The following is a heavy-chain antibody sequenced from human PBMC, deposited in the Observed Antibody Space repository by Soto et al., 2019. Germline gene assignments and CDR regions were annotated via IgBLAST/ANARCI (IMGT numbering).Heavy chain of an antibody. Sequence: ASVKVSCKASGYTFTNHGISWVRQAPGQGLEWLGWISGHNGNTKYAQRLKGRVTMTADTSTGTAYMGLRSLRSDDTAVYYCARDLYPLAYYFDFWGQGTLVTVSS. CDR1: GYTFTNHG. J-gene: IGHJ4*02. CDR3: ARDLYPLAYYFDF. CDR2: ISGHNGNT. D-gene: IGHD2-8*01. V-gene: IGHV1-18*04.